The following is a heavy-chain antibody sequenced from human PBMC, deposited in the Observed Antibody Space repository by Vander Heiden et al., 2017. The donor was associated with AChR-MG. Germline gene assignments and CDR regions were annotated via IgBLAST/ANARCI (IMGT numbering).Heavy chain of an antibody. CDR1: GFTFSSYS. CDR3: ARALGVVATFDY. J-gene: IGHJ4*02. D-gene: IGHD2-15*01. V-gene: IGHV3-21*01. Sequence: EVQLVESGGGLVQPGGSLRLSCAASGFTFSSYSMNWVRQAPGKGLEWVSSISSSSSYIYYADSVKGRFTISRDNAKNSLYLQMNSLRAEDTAVYYCARALGVVATFDYWGQGTLVTVSS. CDR2: ISSSSSYI.